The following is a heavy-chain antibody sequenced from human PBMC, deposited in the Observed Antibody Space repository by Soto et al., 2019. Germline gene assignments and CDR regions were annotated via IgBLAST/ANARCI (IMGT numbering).Heavy chain of an antibody. D-gene: IGHD3-3*01. J-gene: IGHJ4*02. V-gene: IGHV3-23*01. CDR2: ISGSDGKT. Sequence: GGSLRLCCAASGFSFGSYSLSWVRKAPGKGLAWVSTISGSDGKTFYADSVKGRFSISRDTSQNTLYLAMNSLRADDTAIYYCARWSGLDYWGQGTRVTVSS. CDR3: ARWSGLDY. CDR1: GFSFGSYS.